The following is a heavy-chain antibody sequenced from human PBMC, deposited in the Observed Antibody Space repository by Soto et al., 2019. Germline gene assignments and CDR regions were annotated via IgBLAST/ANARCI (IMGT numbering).Heavy chain of an antibody. D-gene: IGHD6-13*01. V-gene: IGHV3-30*18. Sequence: QVQLVESGGGVVQPGRSLRLSCAASGFPFSRYGMHWVRQAPGQGLEWVAVISYDGSNKYYADSVKGRFTISRDNSKNTLYLQMNSLRAEDTAVYYCAKDFLAAAGHFDYWGQGTLVTVSS. J-gene: IGHJ4*02. CDR2: ISYDGSNK. CDR1: GFPFSRYG. CDR3: AKDFLAAAGHFDY.